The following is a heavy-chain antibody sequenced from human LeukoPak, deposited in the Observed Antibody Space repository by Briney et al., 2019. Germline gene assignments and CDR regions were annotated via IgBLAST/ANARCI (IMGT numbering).Heavy chain of an antibody. D-gene: IGHD1-26*01. CDR2: VIVGSGKT. CDR3: AAELYGGTYRPCCSLAF. V-gene: IGHV1-58*02. Sequence: SVKLSCKTSGFTFSNSAIQWVRQARGQRLEWIGWVIVGSGKTHYDQNLQERITITRDTSTNTPYMELNSLTSEDTAVYYCAAELYGGTYRPCCSLAFWGQGALVTVSS. CDR1: GFTFSNSA. J-gene: IGHJ4*02.